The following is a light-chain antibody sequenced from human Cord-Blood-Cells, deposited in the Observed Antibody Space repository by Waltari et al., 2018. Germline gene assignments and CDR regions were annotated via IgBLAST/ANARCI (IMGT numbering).Light chain of an antibody. Sequence: SYELTQPPSVSVSPGQPASITCSGDKLGDKYACWYQQKPGQSPVLVIYQDSKRPSGIPERFSGSNPGNTATLTISGTQAMDEADYYCQACDSSTVVFGGGTKLTVL. CDR1: KLGDKY. CDR3: QACDSSTVV. V-gene: IGLV3-1*01. CDR2: QDS. J-gene: IGLJ2*01.